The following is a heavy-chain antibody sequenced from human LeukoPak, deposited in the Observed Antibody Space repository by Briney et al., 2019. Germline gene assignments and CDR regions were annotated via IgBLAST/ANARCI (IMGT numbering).Heavy chain of an antibody. D-gene: IGHD2-15*01. CDR1: GFTFNSYT. Sequence: GSLRLSWAASGFTFNSYTMSWVRQAPGKGLEWVSAISGSGGSTYYADSVKGRFTISRDNSKNTLYLQMNSLRAEDTAIYYCAKGARLGYCSGGSCYCIDYWGQGTLVTVSS. J-gene: IGHJ4*02. CDR3: AKGARLGYCSGGSCYCIDY. V-gene: IGHV3-23*01. CDR2: ISGSGGST.